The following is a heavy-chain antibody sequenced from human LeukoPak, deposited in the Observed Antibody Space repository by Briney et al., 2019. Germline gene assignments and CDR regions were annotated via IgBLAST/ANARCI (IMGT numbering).Heavy chain of an antibody. Sequence: GGSLRLSCAASGFSFSSYWMNWVRQAPGKGLEWVSSISSSSSYIYYADSVKGRFTISRDNAKNSLYLQMNSLRAEDTAVYYCARDNSVRDEAWWFNPWGQGTLVTVSS. J-gene: IGHJ5*02. CDR2: ISSSSSYI. V-gene: IGHV3-21*04. D-gene: IGHD5-24*01. CDR1: GFSFSSYW. CDR3: ARDNSVRDEAWWFNP.